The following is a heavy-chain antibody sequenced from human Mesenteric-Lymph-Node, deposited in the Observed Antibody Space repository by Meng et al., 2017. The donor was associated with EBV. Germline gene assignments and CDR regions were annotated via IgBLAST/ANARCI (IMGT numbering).Heavy chain of an antibody. CDR3: ARALYSGYDYFD. D-gene: IGHD5-12*01. CDR1: GDSISGGGYY. CDR2: ISYSGNT. V-gene: IGHV4-30-4*01. Sequence: QLQRQGSGPGLVKPSQTLSLTCGVSGDSISGGGYYWSWIRQPPGKGLERIGYISYSGNTYYNTSLKSRLTISLDTSKNQFSLKLKSVTAADTAVYYCARALYSGYDYFDWGQGTLVTVSS. J-gene: IGHJ1*01.